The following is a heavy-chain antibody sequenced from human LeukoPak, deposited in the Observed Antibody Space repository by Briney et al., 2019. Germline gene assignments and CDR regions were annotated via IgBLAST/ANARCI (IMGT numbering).Heavy chain of an antibody. CDR2: IYHSGST. CDR3: AIRLEYSSGWYGNDAFDI. CDR1: GYSISSGYY. Sequence: PSETLSLTCAVSGYSISSGYYWGWIRQPPGKGLEWIGSIYHSGSTYYNPSLKSRVTISVDTSKNQFSLKLSSVTAADTAVYYCAIRLEYSSGWYGNDAFDIWGRGTMVTVSS. D-gene: IGHD6-19*01. V-gene: IGHV4-38-2*01. J-gene: IGHJ3*02.